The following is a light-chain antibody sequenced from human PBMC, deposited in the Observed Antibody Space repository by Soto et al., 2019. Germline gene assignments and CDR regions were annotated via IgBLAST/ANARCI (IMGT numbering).Light chain of an antibody. CDR3: QQYGSSPPYT. CDR1: QSVSTNY. J-gene: IGKJ2*01. CDR2: DAS. Sequence: EIVLTQSPDTLSLSPGERATLSCRASQSVSTNYLAWYQQKSAQAPRLLIYDASTRAPGITHRFSGSGSGTDFTLLISSMEPEDVAAYYCQQYGSSPPYTFGQGTKLEIK. V-gene: IGKV3-20*01.